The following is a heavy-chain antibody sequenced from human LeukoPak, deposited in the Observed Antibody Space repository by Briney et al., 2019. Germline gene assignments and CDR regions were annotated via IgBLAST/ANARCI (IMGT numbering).Heavy chain of an antibody. Sequence: PGRSLRLSCAASGFTFSSYGMHWVRQAPGKGLEWVAVISYDGSNKYYADSVKGRFTISRDNSKNTLYLQMNSLRAEDTAVYYCAKEDLEQVPAAMEKYYYYGMDVWGQGTTVTVSS. CDR1: GFTFSSYG. V-gene: IGHV3-30*18. CDR2: ISYDGSNK. J-gene: IGHJ6*02. CDR3: AKEDLEQVPAAMEKYYYYGMDV. D-gene: IGHD2-2*01.